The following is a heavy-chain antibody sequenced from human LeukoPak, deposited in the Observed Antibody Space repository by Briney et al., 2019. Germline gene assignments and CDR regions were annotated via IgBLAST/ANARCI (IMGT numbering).Heavy chain of an antibody. D-gene: IGHD3-9*01. CDR2: INSSSSYI. CDR3: ASISYYDILTGYPADY. Sequence: GGALRLSCAASGFTFSSYRMNLVRQAPGKGLELVSFINSSSSYIYYADSVKGRFNISRDNAKNSLYLQFNSLRAEETAVYYCASISYYDILTGYPADYWGQGTLVTVSA. V-gene: IGHV3-21*01. J-gene: IGHJ4*02. CDR1: GFTFSSYR.